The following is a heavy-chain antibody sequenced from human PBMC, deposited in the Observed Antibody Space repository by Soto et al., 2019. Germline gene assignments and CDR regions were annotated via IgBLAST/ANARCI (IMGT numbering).Heavy chain of an antibody. V-gene: IGHV1-69*05. CDR3: ARATHCSGGSCYYSYGMAV. D-gene: IGHD2-15*01. CDR2: IIPIFGTA. J-gene: IGHJ6*02. CDR1: GGTFSSYA. Sequence: QVQLVQSGAEVKKPGSSVKVSCKASGGTFSSYAISWVRQAPGQGLEWMGGIIPIFGTANYAQKFQGRVTITPDESTSTAYMALSSLRSEDTAVYYCARATHCSGGSCYYSYGMAVWGQGTTVTVSS.